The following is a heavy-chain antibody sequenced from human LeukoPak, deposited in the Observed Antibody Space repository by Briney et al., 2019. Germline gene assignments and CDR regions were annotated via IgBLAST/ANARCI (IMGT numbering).Heavy chain of an antibody. CDR2: IYYSGST. D-gene: IGHD5-18*01. CDR3: ARGNVDTAMVWFDY. V-gene: IGHV4-59*01. Sequence: PEALSLTCTVSGGSISSYYWSWIRQPPGKGLEWIGYIYYSGSTNYNPSLKSRVTISVDTSKNQFSLKLSSVTAADTAVYYCARGNVDTAMVWFDYWGQGTLVTVSS. J-gene: IGHJ4*02. CDR1: GGSISSYY.